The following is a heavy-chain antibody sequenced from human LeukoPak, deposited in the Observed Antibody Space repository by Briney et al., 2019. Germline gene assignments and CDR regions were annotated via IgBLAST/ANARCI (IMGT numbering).Heavy chain of an antibody. CDR2: IYVDGRTT. CDR3: IRDFRSADL. V-gene: IGHV3-74*01. CDR1: GFTFSNYW. Sequence: GGSLRLSCVASGFTFSNYWMHWVRQPPGKGLVWVSRIYVDGRTTNYADSEKGRFTISRDNAKNTVYLEMNSLSVEDTATYYCIRDFRSADLWGQGTLVTVTS. J-gene: IGHJ5*02.